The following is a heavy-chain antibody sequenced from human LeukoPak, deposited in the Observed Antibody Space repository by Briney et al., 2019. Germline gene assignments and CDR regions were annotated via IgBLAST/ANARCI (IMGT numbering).Heavy chain of an antibody. CDR2: INPSGGTT. V-gene: IGHV1-46*01. Sequence: ASVKVSCKASGYTFTNYYMHWVRQAPGQGLEWMGIINPSGGTTTYAHEFQDRVTKTRDTSTSTVYMEVSSLRPEDTAVYYCARPTSIIPASNVYYYYYAMDVWGQGTTVTVSS. J-gene: IGHJ6*02. CDR1: GYTFTNYY. CDR3: ARPTSIIPASNVYYYYYAMDV. D-gene: IGHD2-2*01.